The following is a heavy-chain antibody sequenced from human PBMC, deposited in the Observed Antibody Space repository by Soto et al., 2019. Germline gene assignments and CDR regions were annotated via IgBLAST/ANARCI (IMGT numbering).Heavy chain of an antibody. CDR2: ISTDGSVT. V-gene: IGHV3-74*01. CDR3: ARDTDGLHY. CDR1: GLIFSNYK. Sequence: GGSLRLSCAASGLIFSNYKMHWVRQAPGKGLVWVSRISTDGSVTDYADSVKGRFTVSRDNAKNTLYLQMNSLRAEDTAVYYCARDTDGLHYWGQGTLVTVSS. J-gene: IGHJ4*02.